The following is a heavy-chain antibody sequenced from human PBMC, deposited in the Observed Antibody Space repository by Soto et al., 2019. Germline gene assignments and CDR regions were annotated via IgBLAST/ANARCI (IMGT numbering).Heavy chain of an antibody. CDR1: GGSLSSGGYY. V-gene: IGHV4-31*03. J-gene: IGHJ6*02. D-gene: IGHD2-21*02. Sequence: PSETLSLTCTVSGGSLSSGGYYWSWIRQHPGKGLEWIGYIYYSGSTYYNPSLKSRVTISVDTSKNQFSLKLSSVTAADTAVYYCARDPAVVTPTYYYYYGMDVWGQGTTVTVSS. CDR3: ARDPAVVTPTYYYYYGMDV. CDR2: IYYSGST.